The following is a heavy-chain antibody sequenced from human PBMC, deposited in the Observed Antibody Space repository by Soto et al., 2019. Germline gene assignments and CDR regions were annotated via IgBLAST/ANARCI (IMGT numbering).Heavy chain of an antibody. V-gene: IGHV3-30-3*01. D-gene: IGHD2-15*01. CDR2: ISYDGSNK. CDR1: GFTFSSYA. Sequence: QVQLVESGGGVVQPGRSLRLSCAASGFTFSSYAMHWVRQAPGKGLEWVAVISYDGSNKYYADSVKGRFTISRDNSKNTLYLQMNSMRAEDTAVYYCARDLGWTDIVENLNSGDYWGQGTLVTVSS. J-gene: IGHJ4*02. CDR3: ARDLGWTDIVENLNSGDY.